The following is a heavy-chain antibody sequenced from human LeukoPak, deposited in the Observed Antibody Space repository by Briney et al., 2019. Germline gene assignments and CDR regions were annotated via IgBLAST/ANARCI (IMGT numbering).Heavy chain of an antibody. V-gene: IGHV4-30-4*01. J-gene: IGHJ3*02. CDR3: ASTYGSGSYVAFDI. CDR2: IYYSGST. D-gene: IGHD3-10*01. Sequence: PSETLSLTCTVSGGSISSYYWSWIRQPPGKGLEWIGYIYYSGSTYYNPSLKSRVTISVDTSKNQFSLKLSSVTAADTAVYYCASTYGSGSYVAFDIWGQGTMVTVSS. CDR1: GGSISSYY.